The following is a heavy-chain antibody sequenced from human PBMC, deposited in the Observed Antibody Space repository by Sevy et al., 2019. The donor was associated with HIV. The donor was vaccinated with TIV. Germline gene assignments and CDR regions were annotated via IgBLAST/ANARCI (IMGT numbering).Heavy chain of an antibody. Sequence: ASVKVSCKASGYTFTSYGFSWVRQAPGQGPEWVGWISGYNGNTNYAQKLQGRISMTTDTSTTTAYMELRSLGSDDTAVYYCARGGGHNWNQEGFDYWGQGTLVTVSS. CDR1: GYTFTSYG. J-gene: IGHJ4*02. CDR3: ARGGGHNWNQEGFDY. CDR2: ISGYNGNT. V-gene: IGHV1-18*04. D-gene: IGHD1-20*01.